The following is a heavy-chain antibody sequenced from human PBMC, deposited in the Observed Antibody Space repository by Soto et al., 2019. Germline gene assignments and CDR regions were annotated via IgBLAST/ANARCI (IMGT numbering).Heavy chain of an antibody. D-gene: IGHD3-10*01. CDR1: GGSINSGDYY. CDR2: IFHSGST. J-gene: IGHJ6*02. V-gene: IGHV4-30-4*01. Sequence: PSETLSLTCTVSGGSINSGDYYCTCVRQPPWNGLELIGNIFHSGSTYYTPSLQSRVTISLDTSKNHFSLKLSSVTPADTAVYYCARDRYYGSGTYYNFYSGMDVWGQGTTVTVSS. CDR3: ARDRYYGSGTYYNFYSGMDV.